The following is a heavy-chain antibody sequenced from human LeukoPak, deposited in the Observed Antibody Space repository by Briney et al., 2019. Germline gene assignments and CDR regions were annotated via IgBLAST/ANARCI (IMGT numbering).Heavy chain of an antibody. D-gene: IGHD2-2*01. V-gene: IGHV4-59*01. Sequence: SETLSLTCTVSGGSLSSYYWSWIRQPPGKGLEWIGYIYYSGSTNYNPSLKSRVTISVDTSKNQFSLKLSSVTAADTAVYYCARDPMRYFDYWGQGTLVTVSS. CDR2: IYYSGST. J-gene: IGHJ4*02. CDR3: ARDPMRYFDY. CDR1: GGSLSSYY.